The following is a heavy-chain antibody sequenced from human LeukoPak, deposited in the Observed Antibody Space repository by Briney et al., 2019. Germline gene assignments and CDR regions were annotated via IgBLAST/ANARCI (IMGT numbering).Heavy chain of an antibody. CDR2: INPNSGGT. D-gene: IGHD5-18*01. V-gene: IGHV1-2*02. J-gene: IGHJ6*03. CDR3: ATREVGTAMVTSYYYYYYMDV. CDR1: GYTFTGYY. Sequence: ASVKVSCKASGYTFTGYYMHWVRQAPGQGLEWMGWINPNSGGTNYARKLQGRVTMTRDTSISTAYMELSRLRSDDTAVYYCATREVGTAMVTSYYYYYYMDVWGKGTTVTVSS.